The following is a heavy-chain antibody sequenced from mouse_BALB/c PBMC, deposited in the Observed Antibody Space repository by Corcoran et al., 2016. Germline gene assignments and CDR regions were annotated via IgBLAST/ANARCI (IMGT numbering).Heavy chain of an antibody. CDR3: ARPLLRLPYYAMDY. Sequence: EVQLQQSGPELVKPGASMKISCKASGYSFTGYTMNWVKQSHGKNLEWIGLINPYNGGTSYNQKFKGKATLTVDKSSNTAYMELLSLTSEDSAVYYCARPLLRLPYYAMDYWGQGTSVTVSS. CDR2: INPYNGGT. J-gene: IGHJ4*01. V-gene: IGHV1-18*01. CDR1: GYSFTGYT. D-gene: IGHD1-2*01.